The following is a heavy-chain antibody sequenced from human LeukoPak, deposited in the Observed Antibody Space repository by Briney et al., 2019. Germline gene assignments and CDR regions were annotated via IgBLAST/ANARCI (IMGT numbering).Heavy chain of an antibody. Sequence: GGSLRLSCSASGYKFNSYPMVWVRQAPGKGLEWVSPISGSGGSTHHADSVKGRFTISRDNSKNKLSLQMNSLRAEDTAVYYCAKRPGIAAAGSLNWFDPWGQGTLVTVSS. CDR2: ISGSGGST. D-gene: IGHD6-13*01. CDR1: GYKFNSYP. CDR3: AKRPGIAAAGSLNWFDP. J-gene: IGHJ5*02. V-gene: IGHV3-23*01.